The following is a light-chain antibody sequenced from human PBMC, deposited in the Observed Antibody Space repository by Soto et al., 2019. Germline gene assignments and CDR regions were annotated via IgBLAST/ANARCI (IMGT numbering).Light chain of an antibody. V-gene: IGLV2-14*01. J-gene: IGLJ2*01. CDR1: SSDVGGYNY. Sequence: QSVLTQPASVSGSPGQSITISCTGTSSDVGGYNYVSWYQQHPGKAPKLMIYEVSNRPSGVSNRFSGSKSGNTASLTISGLQAEDEADYYCSSHTSSSTLVFGGGTKLTVL. CDR2: EVS. CDR3: SSHTSSSTLV.